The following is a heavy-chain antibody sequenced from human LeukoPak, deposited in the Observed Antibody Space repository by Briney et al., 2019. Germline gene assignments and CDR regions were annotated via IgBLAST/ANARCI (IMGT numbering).Heavy chain of an antibody. V-gene: IGHV4-39*07. CDR2: FSYSGST. Sequence: PSETLSLTCTVSGDSISSSSYYWGWIRQPPGKGLEWIGSFSYSGSTYYNPSLKSRVTISVDMSKNQFSLKLSSVTAADTAVYYCARDRTVVVVVAATQAHWFDPWGQGTLVTVSP. CDR3: ARDRTVVVVVAATQAHWFDP. CDR1: GDSISSSSYY. J-gene: IGHJ5*02. D-gene: IGHD2-15*01.